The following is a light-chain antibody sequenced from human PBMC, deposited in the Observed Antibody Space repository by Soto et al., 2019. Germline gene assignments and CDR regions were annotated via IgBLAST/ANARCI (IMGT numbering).Light chain of an antibody. CDR3: SSYAGSYTYV. V-gene: IGLV2-14*01. CDR2: EVS. J-gene: IGLJ1*01. Sequence: QSVLTQPASVSGSAGQSIAISCTGTSSDVGGYNYVSWYQQHPGKAPKLLLSEVSKRPSGVSDRFSGSKSGNTASLTISGLQTQDEADYYCSSYAGSYTYVFGTGTKVTVL. CDR1: SSDVGGYNY.